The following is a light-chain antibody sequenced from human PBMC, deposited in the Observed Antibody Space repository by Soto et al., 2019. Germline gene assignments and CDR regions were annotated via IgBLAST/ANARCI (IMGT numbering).Light chain of an antibody. CDR2: GNN. Sequence: QSVLTQPPSVSGAPGQRVTISCTGTRSNIGGYDVYWYQQIPGTAPKLLIYGNNNRPSGVPDRFSGSKSGSSASLAITGLHGAEEDDFYCWSFGDDMLGGLFGGATKLTVL. CDR1: RSNIGGYD. V-gene: IGLV1-40*01. J-gene: IGLJ3*02. CDR3: WSFGDDMLGGL.